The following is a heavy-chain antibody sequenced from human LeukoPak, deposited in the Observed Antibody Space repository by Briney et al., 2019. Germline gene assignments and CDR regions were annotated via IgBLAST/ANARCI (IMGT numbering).Heavy chain of an antibody. V-gene: IGHV3-23*01. CDR2: ISGSDYST. D-gene: IGHD6-13*01. Sequence: GGSLRLSCAASGFTFSSYAMSWVRQAPGKGLEWVSAISGSDYSTYYVDSVKGRFTISRDNSKNTLYLQMSSLRAEDTAVYHCAKAASNSWYYFDYWGQGTLVTVSS. CDR1: GFTFSSYA. J-gene: IGHJ4*02. CDR3: AKAASNSWYYFDY.